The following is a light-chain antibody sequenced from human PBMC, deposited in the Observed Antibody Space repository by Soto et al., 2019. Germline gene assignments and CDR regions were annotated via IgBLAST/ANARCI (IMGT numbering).Light chain of an antibody. Sequence: QSVLTQPPSASGTPGQRVTISCSGSTSNIGSNFIYWYRQIPGTAPNLLIYNNDQRPSGVPDRFSGSKSGTSASLAISGLRSEDEADFYCAAWDDSLTAYVFGPGTKLTVL. CDR2: NND. CDR1: TSNIGSNF. V-gene: IGLV1-47*02. CDR3: AAWDDSLTAYV. J-gene: IGLJ1*01.